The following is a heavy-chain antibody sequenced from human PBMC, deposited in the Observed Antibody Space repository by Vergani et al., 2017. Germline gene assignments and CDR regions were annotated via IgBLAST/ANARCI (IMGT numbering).Heavy chain of an antibody. V-gene: IGHV3-23*01. D-gene: IGHD6-13*01. CDR3: GKDRAAAAGTGFVQH. CDR2: ISGHGDRT. J-gene: IGHJ1*01. CDR1: GFTFSNSA. Sequence: EVHLLESGGGQVEAGGSLRLSCVASGFTFSNSAMSWVRQTSGKGLEWVSAISGHGDRTYYADSVKGRFTISRDNSKNTVYLQMSSLRAEDTAVYYCGKDRAAAAGTGFVQHWGQGTLVTVSS.